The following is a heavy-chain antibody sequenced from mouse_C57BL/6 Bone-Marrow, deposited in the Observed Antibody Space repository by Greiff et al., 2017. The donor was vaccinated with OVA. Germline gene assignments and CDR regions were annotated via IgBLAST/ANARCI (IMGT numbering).Heavy chain of an antibody. V-gene: IGHV1-64*01. J-gene: IGHJ1*03. Sequence: QVQLQQPGAGLVKPGASVKLSCKASGYTFTSYWMHWVKQRPGQGLEWIGMIHPNSGSTNYNEKFKSKATLTVDKSSSTAYMQLSSLTSEDSAVYYCARWNWDEDWYFDVWGTGTTVTVSS. CDR1: GYTFTSYW. D-gene: IGHD4-1*01. CDR3: ARWNWDEDWYFDV. CDR2: IHPNSGST.